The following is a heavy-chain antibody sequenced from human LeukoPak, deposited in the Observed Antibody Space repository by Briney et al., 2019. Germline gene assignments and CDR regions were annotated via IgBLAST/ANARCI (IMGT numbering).Heavy chain of an antibody. Sequence: SETMSLTCTVSGGSISSSSYYWGWIRQPPGKGLEWTGSIYYSGSTYYNPSLKSRVTISVDTSKNQFSLKLSSVTAADTAVYYCARERGMYYYDSSGYYTFGAFDIWGQGTMVTVSS. CDR2: IYYSGST. CDR3: ARERGMYYYDSSGYYTFGAFDI. CDR1: GGSISSSSYY. J-gene: IGHJ3*02. D-gene: IGHD3-22*01. V-gene: IGHV4-39*02.